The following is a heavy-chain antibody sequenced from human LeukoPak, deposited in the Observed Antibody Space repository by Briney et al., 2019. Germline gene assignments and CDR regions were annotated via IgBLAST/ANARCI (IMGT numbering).Heavy chain of an antibody. Sequence: SQTLSLTCAISGDSLSSKSAIWKWITQSPSRGLEWLGRTYYRSKWYNDYAVSVKSRITINPDTSTNQLSLQLNSVTPEDTATYYCVRGGAIRVTGMTPFDYWGQGTLVTVSS. CDR2: TYYRSKWYN. D-gene: IGHD1-20*01. J-gene: IGHJ4*02. CDR3: VRGGAIRVTGMTPFDY. V-gene: IGHV6-1*01. CDR1: GDSLSSKSAI.